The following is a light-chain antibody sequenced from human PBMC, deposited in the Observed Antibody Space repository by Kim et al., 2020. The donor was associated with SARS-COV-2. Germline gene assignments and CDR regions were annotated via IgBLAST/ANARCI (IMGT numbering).Light chain of an antibody. CDR1: SSDIGYYNF. CDR2: DVT. V-gene: IGLV2-14*03. J-gene: IGLJ2*01. CDR3: TSYTDTITVL. Sequence: QSALTQPASVSGSPGQSVTISCTGTSSDIGYYNFVSWYQQHPGKAPKLMIYDVTNRPSGVSNRFSGSKSGNTASLTISGLQPEDEAVYYCTSYTDTITVLFGGGTQLTVL.